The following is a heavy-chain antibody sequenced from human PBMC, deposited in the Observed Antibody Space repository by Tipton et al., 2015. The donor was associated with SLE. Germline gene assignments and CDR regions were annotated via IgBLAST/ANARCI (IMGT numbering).Heavy chain of an antibody. CDR1: GGSISSRSYY. D-gene: IGHD1-26*01. CDR3: ARGSYGTYAFDI. Sequence: TLSLTCTVSGGSISSRSYYWSWIRQPPGKGLEWVGYICYSGSTNYNPPLKSRVTISVDTSKNQFSLRLSSVAAADTAVDYCARGSYGTYAFDIWGQGTMVTVSS. CDR2: ICYSGST. J-gene: IGHJ3*02. V-gene: IGHV4-61*01.